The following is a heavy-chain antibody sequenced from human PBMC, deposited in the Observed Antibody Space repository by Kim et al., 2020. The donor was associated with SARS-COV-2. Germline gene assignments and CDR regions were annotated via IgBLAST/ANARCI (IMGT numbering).Heavy chain of an antibody. J-gene: IGHJ5*02. CDR3: ARVVTWFDP. D-gene: IGHD4-4*01. Sequence: TNHADFVKGRFTISKDSAKSTLYLQMNSLRVEDMAIYYCARVVTWFDPWGQGTLVTVSS. V-gene: IGHV3-74*01. CDR2: T.